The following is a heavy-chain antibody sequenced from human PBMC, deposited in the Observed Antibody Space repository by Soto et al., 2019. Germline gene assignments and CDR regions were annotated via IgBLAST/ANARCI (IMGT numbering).Heavy chain of an antibody. CDR3: TRESGVATATLDSYGFYVDV. D-gene: IGHD5-12*01. CDR1: GYTFSDYY. J-gene: IGHJ6*03. Sequence: QVQLVQSGAEVKKPGSSVTVSCKASGYTFSDYYLHWVRQAPGQGHEWMGRINPNSGDTKFAPKYQGRVTMTRDKSVSTAFMELNWLKSDDTAVYYCTRESGVATATLDSYGFYVDVWGKGTTVTVS. CDR2: INPNSGDT. V-gene: IGHV1-2*06.